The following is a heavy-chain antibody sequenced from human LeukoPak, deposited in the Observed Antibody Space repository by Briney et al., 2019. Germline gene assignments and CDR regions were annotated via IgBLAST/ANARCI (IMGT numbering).Heavy chain of an antibody. CDR3: ATTTDSSGWYRGFDP. Sequence: GESLKISCKGSANSFTSYWIGWVRQMPGKGVEWMGIIYPGDSETRYSPSFQGHVTISVDKFISTAYLEWSSLKASDTAMYYCATTTDSSGWYRGFDPWGQGTLVTVSS. V-gene: IGHV5-51*01. CDR2: IYPGDSET. CDR1: ANSFTSYW. D-gene: IGHD6-19*01. J-gene: IGHJ5*02.